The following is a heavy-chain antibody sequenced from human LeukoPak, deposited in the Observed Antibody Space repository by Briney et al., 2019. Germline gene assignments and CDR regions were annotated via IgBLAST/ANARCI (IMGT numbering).Heavy chain of an antibody. J-gene: IGHJ5*02. Sequence: HPGGSLRLSCAASGFTFSGYWMHWVRQAPGKGLVWVSRINGDGSSTTYAGSAKGRFTISRDNARNTLYLQMNTLRAEDTAVYYCARGGAVPANCFDPWGQGTLVTVSS. V-gene: IGHV3-74*01. CDR1: GFTFSGYW. D-gene: IGHD2-2*01. CDR3: ARGGAVPANCFDP. CDR2: INGDGSST.